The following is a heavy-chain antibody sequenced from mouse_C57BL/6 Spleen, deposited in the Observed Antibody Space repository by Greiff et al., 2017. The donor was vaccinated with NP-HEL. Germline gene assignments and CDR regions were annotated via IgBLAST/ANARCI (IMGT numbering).Heavy chain of an antibody. V-gene: IGHV5-16*01. CDR1: GFTFSDYY. CDR3: ARAGGYYWYFDV. CDR2: INYDGSST. J-gene: IGHJ1*03. Sequence: EVQLVESEGGLVQPGSSMKLSCTASGFTFSDYYMAWVRQVPEKGLEWVANINYDGSSTYYLDSLKSRFIISRDNAKNILYLQMSSLKSEDTATYYCARAGGYYWYFDVWGTGTTVTVSS. D-gene: IGHD2-2*01.